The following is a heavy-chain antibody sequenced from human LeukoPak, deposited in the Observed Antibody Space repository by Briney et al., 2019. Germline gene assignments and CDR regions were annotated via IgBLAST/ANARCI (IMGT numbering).Heavy chain of an antibody. V-gene: IGHV4-59*01. CDR1: GGSISSYY. J-gene: IGHJ4*02. Sequence: SETLSLTCTVSGGSISSYYWSWIRQPPGKGLEWIGYIYYSGSTNYNPSLKSRVTISVDTSKNQFSLKLSSVTAADTAVYYCARAKSGRIQLWSLDYWGQGTLVTVSS. CDR3: ARAKSGRIQLWSLDY. CDR2: IYYSGST. D-gene: IGHD5-18*01.